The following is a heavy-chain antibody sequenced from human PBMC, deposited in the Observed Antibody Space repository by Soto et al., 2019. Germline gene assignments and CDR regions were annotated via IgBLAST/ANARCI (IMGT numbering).Heavy chain of an antibody. CDR2: IYNSGS. V-gene: IGHV4-59*08. J-gene: IGHJ6*02. Sequence: SETLSLTCTVSGASISGHFWSWIRQPPGKGLEWIAYIYNSGSSYNPSLKSRVTISVGTSKNQLSLKLSSVIAADSTVYYCAINADVWGQGTTVTVSS. CDR3: AINADV. CDR1: GASISGHF.